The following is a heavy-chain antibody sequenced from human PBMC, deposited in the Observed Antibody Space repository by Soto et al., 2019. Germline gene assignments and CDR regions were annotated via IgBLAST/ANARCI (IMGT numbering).Heavy chain of an antibody. Sequence: GASVKVSCKASGYTFTSYGISWVRQAPGQGLEWMGWISAYNGNTNYAQKLQGRATMTTDTSTSTAYMELRSLRSDDTAVYYCARVAVAGTPSTYWFDPWGQGTLVTVSS. V-gene: IGHV1-18*04. J-gene: IGHJ5*02. D-gene: IGHD6-19*01. CDR1: GYTFTSYG. CDR2: ISAYNGNT. CDR3: ARVAVAGTPSTYWFDP.